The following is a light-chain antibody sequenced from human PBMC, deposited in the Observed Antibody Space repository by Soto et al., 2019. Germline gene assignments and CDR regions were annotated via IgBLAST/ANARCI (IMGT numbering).Light chain of an antibody. CDR2: EVD. CDR1: TSDVAYYDL. J-gene: IGLJ2*01. CDR3: CTYAGHVPK. Sequence: LTQPASVSGSPGQSITISCAGTTSDVAYYDLVSWYQQHPGRAPKLLIYEVDKRPSGISVRFSGSKSGATASLTISGLLPEDEAVYFCCTYAGHVPKFGGGTK. V-gene: IGLV2-23*02.